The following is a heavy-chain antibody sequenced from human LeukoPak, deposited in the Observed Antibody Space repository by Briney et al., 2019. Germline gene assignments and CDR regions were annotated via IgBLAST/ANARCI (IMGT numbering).Heavy chain of an antibody. V-gene: IGHV1-69*01. CDR3: VSGTTGYYYYYGMDV. D-gene: IGHD1-1*01. CDR1: GGTFISYA. Sequence: GSSVKVSCKASGGTFISYAISWVRQAPGQGLEWMGGIIPIFGTANYAQKFQGRVTITADESTSTAYMELSSLRSEDTAVYYCVSGTTGYYYYYGMDVWGQGTTVTVSS. CDR2: IIPIFGTA. J-gene: IGHJ6*02.